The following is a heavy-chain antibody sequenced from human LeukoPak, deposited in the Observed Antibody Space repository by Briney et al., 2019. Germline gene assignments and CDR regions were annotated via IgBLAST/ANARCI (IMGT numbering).Heavy chain of an antibody. CDR3: ARAVAGYYYYYYMDV. V-gene: IGHV1-8*01. CDR1: GYTFTSYD. D-gene: IGHD6-19*01. Sequence: GASVKVSCKASGYTFTSYDINWVRQATGQGLEWMGWMNPNSGNTGYAQKFQGRVTMTRNTSISTAYMELSSLRSEDTAVYYCARAVAGYYYYYYMDVWGKGTTVTVSS. CDR2: MNPNSGNT. J-gene: IGHJ6*03.